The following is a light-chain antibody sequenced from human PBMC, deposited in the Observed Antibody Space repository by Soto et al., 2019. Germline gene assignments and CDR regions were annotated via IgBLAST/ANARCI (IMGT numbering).Light chain of an antibody. J-gene: IGKJ4*01. V-gene: IGKV3-20*01. CDR3: QQYERSPTT. Sequence: EIGLTQSPGTLSLSPGERATLSCRDSQSVSSTYLAWYQQKPGQAPSLLIYGASRRATGIPDRFSGSGSGTDFTLTISRLEPEDFAVYYCQQYERSPTTFGGGTKVEIK. CDR1: QSVSSTY. CDR2: GAS.